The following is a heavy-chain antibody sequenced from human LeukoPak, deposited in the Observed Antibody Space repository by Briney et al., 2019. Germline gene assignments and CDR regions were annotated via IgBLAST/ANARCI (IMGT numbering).Heavy chain of an antibody. J-gene: IGHJ5*02. CDR3: AKGAPVGGTRHFDH. Sequence: GGSLRLSCAASAFSFSSYGMSLVRQAPGKGLEWVAVIGDSGETTIYRDSVRGRLTISRDNSKNTLFLQMSGLRVEDTAVYYCAKGAPVGGTRHFDHWGQGTLVTVSS. D-gene: IGHD1-26*01. CDR2: IGDSGETT. CDR1: AFSFSSYG. V-gene: IGHV3-23*01.